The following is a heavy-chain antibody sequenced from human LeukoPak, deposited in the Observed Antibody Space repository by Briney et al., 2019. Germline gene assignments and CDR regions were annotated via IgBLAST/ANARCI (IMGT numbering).Heavy chain of an antibody. J-gene: IGHJ4*02. CDR3: ASGQLWVYRFGY. D-gene: IGHD5-18*01. CDR2: IYYSGRT. CDR1: GGSISRYY. V-gene: IGHV4-59*08. Sequence: SETLSLTCTVSGGSISRYYWSWIRQPPGKGLEGCGYIYYSGRTIFNPSLKSPVTLSLEPSKNQIFLKLSSVTAADTAVYYCASGQLWVYRFGYWGRGTLVTVS.